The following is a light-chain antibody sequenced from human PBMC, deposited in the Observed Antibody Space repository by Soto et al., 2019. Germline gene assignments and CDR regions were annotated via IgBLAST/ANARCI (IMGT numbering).Light chain of an antibody. CDR3: QHYGSALWT. CDR2: GAS. V-gene: IGKV3-20*01. Sequence: EIVLTQSPGTLSLSPGERGTLSCRASQSVNSNFLAWYQQKPGQAPRLLIYGASNRATGIPDRFSGSGSGTDFNLTISRLEPEDPAVYYCQHYGSALWTFGQGTNVYMK. CDR1: QSVNSNF. J-gene: IGKJ1*01.